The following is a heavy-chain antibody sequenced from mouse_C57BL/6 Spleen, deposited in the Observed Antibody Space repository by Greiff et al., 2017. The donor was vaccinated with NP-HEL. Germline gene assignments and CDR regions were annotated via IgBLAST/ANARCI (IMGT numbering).Heavy chain of an antibody. CDR1: GYTFTSYW. D-gene: IGHD1-1*01. Sequence: VQLQQPGTELVKPGASVKLSCKASGYTFTSYWMHWVKQRPGQGLEWIGNINPSNGGTNYNEKFKSKATLTVDKSSSTAYMQLSSLTSEDSAVYYCARSEGGYYYGSSGFAYWGQGTLVTVSA. V-gene: IGHV1-53*01. J-gene: IGHJ3*01. CDR2: INPSNGGT. CDR3: ARSEGGYYYGSSGFAY.